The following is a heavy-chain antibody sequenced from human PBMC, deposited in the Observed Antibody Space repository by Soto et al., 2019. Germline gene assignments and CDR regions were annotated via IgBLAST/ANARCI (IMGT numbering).Heavy chain of an antibody. CDR2: ISYDGTNK. CDR3: AKERYSSRSPDFDY. V-gene: IGHV3-30*18. CDR1: GFTFSTYG. Sequence: QVQLVESGGGVVQPERSLRLSCAASGFTFSTYGMHWVRQAPGKGLEWVAVISYDGTNKYYADSVKGRFTISRDNSKNTLYLQMNSLRAEDTAVYYCAKERYSSRSPDFDYWGQGTLVTVSS. J-gene: IGHJ4*02. D-gene: IGHD6-13*01.